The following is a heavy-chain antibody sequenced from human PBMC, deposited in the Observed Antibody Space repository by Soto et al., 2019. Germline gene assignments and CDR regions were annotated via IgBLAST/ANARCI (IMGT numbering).Heavy chain of an antibody. D-gene: IGHD2-2*01. CDR1: GYSFTSYW. CDR3: ARLVNGDIVVVPAANWFDP. V-gene: IGHV5-51*01. Sequence: LKISCKGSGYSFTSYWIGWVRQMPGKGLDWMGIIYPGDSDTRYSPSFQGQVTISADKSISTAYLQWSSLKASDTAMYYCARLVNGDIVVVPAANWFDPWGQGTLVTVSS. CDR2: IYPGDSDT. J-gene: IGHJ5*02.